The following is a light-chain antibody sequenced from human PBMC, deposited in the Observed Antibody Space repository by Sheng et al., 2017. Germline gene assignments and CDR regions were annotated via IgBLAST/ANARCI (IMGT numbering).Light chain of an antibody. V-gene: IGLV2-8*01. CDR1: SSDVGGYSY. J-gene: IGLJ1*01. Sequence: HSALTQPPSASGSPGQSVTISCTGTSSDVGGYSYVSWYQQHPGKAPQLMIYEVTKRPSGVPDRFSGSKSGNTASLTVSGLQAEDEADYYCSSYTSSSTYVFGTGTKVTVL. CDR3: SSYTSSSTYV. CDR2: EVT.